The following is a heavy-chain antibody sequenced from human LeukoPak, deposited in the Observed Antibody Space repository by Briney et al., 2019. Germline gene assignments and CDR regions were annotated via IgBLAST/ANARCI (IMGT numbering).Heavy chain of an antibody. CDR2: ISGSGGST. V-gene: IGHV3-23*01. Sequence: GGSLRLSCAASGFTFSSYAMSWVRQAPGKGLEWVSAISGSGGSTYYEDSVKGRFTISRDNSKNTLYLQMNSLRAEDTAVYYCAKDRDWGRRGYYFDYWGQGTLVTVSS. CDR1: GFTFSSYA. J-gene: IGHJ4*02. D-gene: IGHD7-27*01. CDR3: AKDRDWGRRGYYFDY.